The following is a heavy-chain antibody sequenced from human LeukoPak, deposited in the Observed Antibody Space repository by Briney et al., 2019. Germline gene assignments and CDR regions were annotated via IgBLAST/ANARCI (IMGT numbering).Heavy chain of an antibody. V-gene: IGHV3-33*01. D-gene: IGHD2-2*01. Sequence: GGTLRLSCAASGFTFSSYGMHWVRQAPGKGLEWVAVIRYDGSNKYYAHSVEGRFTISRDNSKNTLYLQMNSLRAEDTAVYYCARGKGYCSSTSCYNWFDPWGQGTLVTVSS. CDR3: ARGKGYCSSTSCYNWFDP. CDR1: GFTFSSYG. J-gene: IGHJ5*02. CDR2: IRYDGSNK.